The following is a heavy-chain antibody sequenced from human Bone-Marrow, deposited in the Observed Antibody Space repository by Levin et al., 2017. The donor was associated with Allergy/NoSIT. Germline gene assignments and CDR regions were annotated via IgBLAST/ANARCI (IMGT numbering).Heavy chain of an antibody. CDR2: ISGSGGST. D-gene: IGHD3-16*02. CDR1: GFTFSSYA. J-gene: IGHJ1*01. CDR3: AKDSYDIWGSYRSEYFQH. V-gene: IGHV3-23*01. Sequence: LSLTCAASGFTFSSYAMSWVRQAPGKGLEWVSAISGSGGSTYYADSVKGRFTISRDNSKNTLYLQMNSLRAEDTAVYYCAKDSYDIWGSYRSEYFQHWGQGTLVTVSS.